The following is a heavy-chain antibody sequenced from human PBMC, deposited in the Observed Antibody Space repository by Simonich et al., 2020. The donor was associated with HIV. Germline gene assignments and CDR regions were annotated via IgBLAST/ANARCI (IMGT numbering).Heavy chain of an antibody. CDR2: FDLEDGET. V-gene: IGHV1-24*01. CDR1: GYSLTELS. D-gene: IGHD7-27*01. Sequence: QVQLVQSGAEVKKPGASVKVSCKVSGYSLTELSMHWVRQAPGKGLGGMVGFDLEDGETINVQKFQGRVTMTEDTSTDTAYMELSSLRFEDTAVYYCATETGNFDYWGQGTLVTVSS. CDR3: ATETGNFDY. J-gene: IGHJ4*02.